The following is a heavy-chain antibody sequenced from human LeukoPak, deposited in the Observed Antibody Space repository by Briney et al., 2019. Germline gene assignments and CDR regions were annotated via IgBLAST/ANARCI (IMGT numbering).Heavy chain of an antibody. D-gene: IGHD2-2*01. CDR2: LIPKFGTT. J-gene: IGHJ4*02. Sequence: SVKVSCKASGDTFTSYAITWGRQAPGQGLEWMGGLIPKFGTTNYAQKLQGRLTMTADVFTSTTYMNLSSLASEDTAVYYCAAYWCSTTNCYIPYWGQGTLVTVSS. V-gene: IGHV1-69*13. CDR1: GDTFTSYA. CDR3: AAYWCSTTNCYIPY.